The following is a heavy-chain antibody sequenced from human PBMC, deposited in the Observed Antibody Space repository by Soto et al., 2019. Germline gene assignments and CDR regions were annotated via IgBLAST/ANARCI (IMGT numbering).Heavy chain of an antibody. CDR1: GGTFSSYT. J-gene: IGHJ6*03. D-gene: IGHD2-15*01. V-gene: IGHV1-69*02. Sequence: QVQLVQSGAEVKKPGSSVKVSCKASGGTFSSYTISWVRQAPGQGLEWMGRIIPILGIANYAQKFQGRVTITADKSTSTAYMELSSLRSEDTAVYYCAGGYCSGGSCYHHYYYYMDVWGKGTTVTVS. CDR3: AGGYCSGGSCYHHYYYYMDV. CDR2: IIPILGIA.